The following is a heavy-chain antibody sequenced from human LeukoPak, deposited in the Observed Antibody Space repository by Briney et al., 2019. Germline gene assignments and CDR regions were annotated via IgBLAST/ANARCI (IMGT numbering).Heavy chain of an antibody. Sequence: PGGSLRLSCAASGFTVSSNYMSWVRQAPGKGLEWVSVIYSGGSTYYADSVKGRFTISRDNSKSTLYIQMNSLRAEVTAVYYCARAKPKNMVRGLIMRRESRYYFDYWGQGTLVTVSS. V-gene: IGHV3-53*01. D-gene: IGHD3-10*01. CDR3: ARAKPKNMVRGLIMRRESRYYFDY. J-gene: IGHJ4*02. CDR1: GFTVSSNY. CDR2: IYSGGST.